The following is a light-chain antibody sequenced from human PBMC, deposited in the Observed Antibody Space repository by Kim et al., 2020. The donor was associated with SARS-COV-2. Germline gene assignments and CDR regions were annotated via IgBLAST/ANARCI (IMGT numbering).Light chain of an antibody. V-gene: IGKV2-30*01. CDR2: KVS. CDR1: QSLVYSDGNTY. Sequence: DVVMTQSPLSLPVTLGQPASISCRSSQSLVYSDGNTYLNWFQQRPGQSPRRLIYKVSNRDSGVPDRFSGSGSGTDFTLKISRVGAEDVGVYYCMQGIQPITFGQGTRLEIK. CDR3: MQGIQPIT. J-gene: IGKJ5*01.